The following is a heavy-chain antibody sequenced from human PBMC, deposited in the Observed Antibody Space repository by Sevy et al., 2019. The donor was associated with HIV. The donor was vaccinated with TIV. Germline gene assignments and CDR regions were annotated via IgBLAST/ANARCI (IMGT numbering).Heavy chain of an antibody. CDR1: GFTFNYAW. CDR3: ASVVKNDFRDRLVNHYGLGV. D-gene: IGHD3-3*01. Sequence: GSLRLSCAASGFTFNYAWMSWVRQAPGKGLEWVGRIKSKTDGGTADYAAHVKGRFTISRDDSENTLYLQMNSLKTEDTAVYYCASVVKNDFRDRLVNHYGLGVWGQGTTVSVSS. J-gene: IGHJ6*02. CDR2: IKSKTDGGTA. V-gene: IGHV3-15*01.